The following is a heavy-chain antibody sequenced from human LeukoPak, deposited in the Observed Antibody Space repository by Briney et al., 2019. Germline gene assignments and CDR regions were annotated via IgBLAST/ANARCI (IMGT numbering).Heavy chain of an antibody. CDR2: ISTDGDDT. D-gene: IGHD1-14*01. V-gene: IGHV3-23*01. J-gene: IGHJ4*02. CDR1: GFTFSNFW. CDR3: ANYRKPQGLDY. Sequence: GGSLRLSCAGYGFTFSNFWMNWVRQAPGKGLEWVSAISTDGDDTYYADSVKGRFTISRDNSKNTLFLQMTSLRAEDTAVYYCANYRKPQGLDYWGQGTLVTVSS.